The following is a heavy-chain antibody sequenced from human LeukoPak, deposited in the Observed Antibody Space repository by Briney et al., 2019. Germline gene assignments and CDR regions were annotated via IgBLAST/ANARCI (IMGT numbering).Heavy chain of an antibody. Sequence: PSETLSLTCAVYGGSFSGYYWSWIRQPPGNGLDWIGEINHSGSTNYNPSLKSRVTISVDTSKNQFSLKLSSVTAADTAVYYCPRGPRSWQLILVAFDIWGQGTMVTVSS. CDR2: INHSGST. CDR3: PRGPRSWQLILVAFDI. D-gene: IGHD2-15*01. J-gene: IGHJ3*02. V-gene: IGHV4-34*01. CDR1: GGSFSGYY.